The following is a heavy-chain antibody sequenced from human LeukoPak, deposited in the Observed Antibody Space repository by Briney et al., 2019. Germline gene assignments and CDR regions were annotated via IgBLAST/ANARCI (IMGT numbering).Heavy chain of an antibody. D-gene: IGHD6-6*01. CDR3: AREGSMTARPFVSIDY. V-gene: IGHV4-4*07. J-gene: IGHJ4*02. Sequence: PSETLSLTCTVSGGSISRYYWSWIRQPAGKGLEWIGRIYTSESPNYNPSLKSRVTTSADTSRNQFSLKLSSVTAADTAVYYCAREGSMTARPFVSIDYWGQGTLVTISS. CDR2: IYTSESP. CDR1: GGSISRYY.